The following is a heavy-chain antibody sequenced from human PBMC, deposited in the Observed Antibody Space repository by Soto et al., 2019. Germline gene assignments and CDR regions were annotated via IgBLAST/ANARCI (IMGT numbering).Heavy chain of an antibody. Sequence: ASVKVSCKASGYTFTSYGVNLVRQATGQGLEWMGWMNPNSGNTGYAQKFQGRVTMTRNTSISTAYMELSSLRSEDTAVYYCASELGLEYYFDYWGQGTLVTVSS. CDR3: ASELGLEYYFDY. J-gene: IGHJ4*02. D-gene: IGHD4-4*01. V-gene: IGHV1-8*01. CDR1: GYTFTSYG. CDR2: MNPNSGNT.